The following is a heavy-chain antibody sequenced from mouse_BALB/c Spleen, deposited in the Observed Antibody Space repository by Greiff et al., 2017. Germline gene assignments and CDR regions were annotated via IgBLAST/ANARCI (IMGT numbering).Heavy chain of an antibody. J-gene: IGHJ2*01. CDR3: ARGGAIYDGYFDY. V-gene: IGHV3-8*02. Sequence: VQLQQSGPSLVKPSQTLSLTCSVTGDSITSGYWNWIRKFPGNKLEYMGYISYSGSTYYNPSLKSRISITRDTSKNQYYLQLNSVTTEDTATYYCARGGAIYDGYFDYWGQGTTLTVSS. CDR2: ISYSGST. CDR1: GDSITSGY. D-gene: IGHD2-3*01.